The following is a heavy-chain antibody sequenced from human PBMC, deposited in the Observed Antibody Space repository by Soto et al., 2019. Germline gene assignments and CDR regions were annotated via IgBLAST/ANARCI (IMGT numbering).Heavy chain of an antibody. V-gene: IGHV2-70*04. J-gene: IGHJ3*02. CDR2: IDWDDDK. CDR1: GFSLSTSRMR. D-gene: IGHD4-17*01. CDR3: ARNGATVVNAFDI. Sequence: SGPTLVNPTQTLTLTCPFSGFSLSTSRMRVSWIRQPPGKALEWLARIDWDDDKFYSTSLKTRLTISKDTSRNQVVLIMTNMDPVDTAMYYCARNGATVVNAFDIWGQGTMVTVSS.